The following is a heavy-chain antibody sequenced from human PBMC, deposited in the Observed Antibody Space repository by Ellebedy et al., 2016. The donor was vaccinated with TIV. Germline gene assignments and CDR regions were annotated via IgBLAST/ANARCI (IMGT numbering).Heavy chain of an antibody. CDR1: GGSIGGSPNS. J-gene: IGHJ6*02. Sequence: MPSETLSLTCAVSGGSIGGSPNSWSWIRQSSGKGLEWLGYIYRSGKTDYHPSFKSRVTLSVDKSKNHVSLTLTSVTAADTAVYYCARAPESYSYYGMDVWGQGTTVTVSS. V-gene: IGHV4-30-2*06. CDR3: ARAPESYSYYGMDV. CDR2: IYRSGKT.